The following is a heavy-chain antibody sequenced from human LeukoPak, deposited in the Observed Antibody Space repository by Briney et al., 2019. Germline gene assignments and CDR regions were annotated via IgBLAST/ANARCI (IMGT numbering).Heavy chain of an antibody. CDR2: INHSGST. D-gene: IGHD2-15*01. CDR3: ARVLGYCSGGSCYSPYYYGMDV. Sequence: SETLSLTCAVYGGSFSGYYWSWIRQPPGKGLEWIGEINHSGSTNYNPSLKSRVTISVDTSKNQFSLKLSSVTAADTAVYYCARVLGYCSGGSCYSPYYYGMDVWGQGTTVTVPS. J-gene: IGHJ6*02. V-gene: IGHV4-34*01. CDR1: GGSFSGYY.